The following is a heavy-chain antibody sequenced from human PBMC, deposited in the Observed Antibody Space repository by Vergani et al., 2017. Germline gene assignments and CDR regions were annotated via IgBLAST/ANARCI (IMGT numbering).Heavy chain of an antibody. V-gene: IGHV3-21*01. CDR2: ISSSSSYI. D-gene: IGHD3-22*01. CDR3: ARDYYDSSGYYFGYFQH. CDR1: GFTFSSYS. J-gene: IGHJ1*01. Sequence: EVQLVESGGGLVKPGGSLRLSCAASGFTFSSYSMNWVRQAPGKGLEWVSSISSSSSYIYYADSVKGRFTSSRDNAKNSLYLQMNSLRAEDTAVYYCARDYYDSSGYYFGYFQHWGQGTLVTVSS.